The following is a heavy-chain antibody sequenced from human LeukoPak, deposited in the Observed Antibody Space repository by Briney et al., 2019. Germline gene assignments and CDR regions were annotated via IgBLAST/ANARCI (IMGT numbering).Heavy chain of an antibody. CDR1: GGTFSSYA. CDR2: IIPIFGTA. Sequence: SVKVSCKASGGTFSSYAISWVRQAPGQGLEWMGGIIPIFGTANYAQKFQGRVTITADESTSTAYMELSSLRSEDTAVYYCARDRCSSTSCYVSYHYYYYMDVWGKGITVTVSS. CDR3: ARDRCSSTSCYVSYHYYYYMDV. V-gene: IGHV1-69*13. D-gene: IGHD2-2*01. J-gene: IGHJ6*03.